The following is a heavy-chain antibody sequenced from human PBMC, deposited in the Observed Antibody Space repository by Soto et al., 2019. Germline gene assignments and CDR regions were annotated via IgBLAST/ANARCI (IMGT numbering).Heavy chain of an antibody. CDR2: ISPSGSTI. CDR1: GFAFGDYY. Sequence: PGGSLRLSCAASGFAFGDYYMSWIRQAPGKGLEWVSYISPSGSTIYYADSVKGRFTISRDNAKNSLYLQMNSLRAEDTAVFYCARLYSGYDFRDNWFAPWGQGTLVTVSS. V-gene: IGHV3-11*01. CDR3: ARLYSGYDFRDNWFAP. J-gene: IGHJ5*02. D-gene: IGHD5-12*01.